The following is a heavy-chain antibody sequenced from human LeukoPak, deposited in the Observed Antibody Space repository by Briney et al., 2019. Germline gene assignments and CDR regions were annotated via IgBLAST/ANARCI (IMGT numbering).Heavy chain of an antibody. CDR3: TRHLEIVEYMDV. Sequence: SETLSLTCTVSGGSISSSTSYWGWIRQPPGKGLEWIGSMNYGGTSHYNPSLKSRDTISVDTSKKHFSLKLSSVTAADTAVYYCTRHLEIVEYMDVWGKGTTVTISS. V-gene: IGHV4-39*01. CDR2: MNYGGTS. J-gene: IGHJ6*03. D-gene: IGHD3-3*01. CDR1: GGSISSSTSY.